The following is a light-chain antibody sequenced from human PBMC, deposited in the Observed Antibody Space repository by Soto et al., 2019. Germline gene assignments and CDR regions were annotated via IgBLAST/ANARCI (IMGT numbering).Light chain of an antibody. CDR1: SSDVGSDNY. CDR3: SSYTTSSNHVV. V-gene: IGLV2-14*01. CDR2: DVS. J-gene: IGLJ2*01. Sequence: QSALTQPASVSGSPGQSITISGTGTSSDVGSDNYVSWYQQYPGKDPKLMIYDVSNRPSRVSYRFSGSKAGNTASLTISGHQAKDESDYDCSSYTTSSNHVVFGGGTKLTVL.